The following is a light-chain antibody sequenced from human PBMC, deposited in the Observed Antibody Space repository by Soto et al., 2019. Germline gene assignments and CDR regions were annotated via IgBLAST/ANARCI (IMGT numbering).Light chain of an antibody. CDR2: SAS. CDR1: PSVTSSY. V-gene: IGKV3-20*01. CDR3: QQYGSSRNT. J-gene: IGKJ2*01. Sequence: ENVLTQSPGTLSLSPGERATLSCRASPSVTSSYLAWYQQKPGQAPRLLIYSASSRATGVPDRFSGSGSATDFTLTISRVEPEDFAVYYCQQYGSSRNTFGQGTKVDIK.